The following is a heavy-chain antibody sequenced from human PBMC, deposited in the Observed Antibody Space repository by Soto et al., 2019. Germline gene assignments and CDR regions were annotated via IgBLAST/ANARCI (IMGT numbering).Heavy chain of an antibody. V-gene: IGHV1-8*01. J-gene: IGHJ6*03. D-gene: IGHD3-3*01. Sequence: VASVKVSCKASGYTFTSYDINWVRQATGQGLEWMGWMNPNSGNTGYAQKFQGRVTMTRNTSISTAYMELSSLRSEDTAVYYCARAVGVFGTIFGVVPRSYYYYMDVWGKGTTVTVSS. CDR2: MNPNSGNT. CDR1: GYTFTSYD. CDR3: ARAVGVFGTIFGVVPRSYYYYMDV.